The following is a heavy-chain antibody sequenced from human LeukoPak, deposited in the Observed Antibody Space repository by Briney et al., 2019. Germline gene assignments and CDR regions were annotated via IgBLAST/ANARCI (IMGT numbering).Heavy chain of an antibody. J-gene: IGHJ4*02. CDR3: ATANNWNYALGY. D-gene: IGHD1-7*01. Sequence: GASVKVSCKASGDTFIRYGISWVRQAPGQGLEWMGWCSTGNGNTNYGQRFQGRVAMTTDTSTGRAYMELRSLGSDDTAMYYCATANNWNYALGYWGEGTPVTVSS. CDR1: GDTFIRYG. V-gene: IGHV1-18*01. CDR2: CSTGNGNT.